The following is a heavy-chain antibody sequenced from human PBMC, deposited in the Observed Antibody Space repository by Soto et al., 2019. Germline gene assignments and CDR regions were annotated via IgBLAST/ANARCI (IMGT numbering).Heavy chain of an antibody. V-gene: IGHV1-69*06. CDR2: IIPLYGTV. CDR3: ARVRVIRGVIPSHFGL. CDR1: GGTFNSYG. D-gene: IGHD3-10*01. Sequence: SVKVSCKASGGTFNSYGISCVRQAPLQWLDWMGVIIPLYGTVNYAQKFQGRVSITADKSTSTAYMDLSSLRSDDTAVYYCARVRVIRGVIPSHFGLWGQGTLVTVSS. J-gene: IGHJ4*02.